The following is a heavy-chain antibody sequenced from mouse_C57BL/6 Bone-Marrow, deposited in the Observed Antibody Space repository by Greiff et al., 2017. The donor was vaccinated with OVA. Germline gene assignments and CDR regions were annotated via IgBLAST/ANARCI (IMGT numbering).Heavy chain of an antibody. V-gene: IGHV1-63*01. CDR3: ARDYGWYFDV. CDR2: IYPGGGYT. Sequence: VQLQQSGAELVRPGTSVKMSCKASGYTFTNYWIGWAKQRPGHGLEWIGDIYPGGGYTNYNEKFKGKATLTAYKSSSTAYMQCSSLTSEDSAIYYCARDYGWYFDVWGTGTTVTVSS. CDR1: GYTFTNYW. J-gene: IGHJ1*03. D-gene: IGHD1-1*01.